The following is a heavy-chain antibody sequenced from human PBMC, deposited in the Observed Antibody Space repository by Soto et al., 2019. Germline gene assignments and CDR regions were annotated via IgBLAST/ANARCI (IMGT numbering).Heavy chain of an antibody. CDR3: ARGGVAPYYYYGMDV. Sequence: QVQLVQSGAEVKKPGASVKVSCKASGYTFTRSGISWVRQAPGQGLEWMGWISTYNGDTNYAQTFQGRVTMTTDTSTSTVHMEVRSLRSDDTAVYYCARGGVAPYYYYGMDVWGQGTPVTVSS. D-gene: IGHD5-12*01. J-gene: IGHJ6*02. V-gene: IGHV1-18*01. CDR1: GYTFTRSG. CDR2: ISTYNGDT.